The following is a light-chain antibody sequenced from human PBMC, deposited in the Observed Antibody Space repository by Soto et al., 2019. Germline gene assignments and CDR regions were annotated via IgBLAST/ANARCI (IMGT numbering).Light chain of an antibody. CDR2: GGS. CDR3: LQYFTDPFT. V-gene: IGKV1-5*03. CDR1: QRVGGG. Sequence: DIQMTQSPSTLSASVGDRVTITCRASQRVGGGLVWYQQKPGKAPKILIYGGSSLESGVPSRFSGSGSGAEFTLTIDSLQPDDFATYYCLQYFTDPFTFGGATKVEIK. J-gene: IGKJ4*01.